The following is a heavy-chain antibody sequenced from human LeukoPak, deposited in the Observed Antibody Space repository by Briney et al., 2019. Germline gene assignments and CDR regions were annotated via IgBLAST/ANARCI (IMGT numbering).Heavy chain of an antibody. CDR1: GYTFTGYY. CDR3: ARDGFRYFGSGSYYVGSWFDP. CDR2: INPNSGGT. V-gene: IGHV1-2*02. Sequence: GASVKVSCKASGYTFTGYYMHWVRQAPGQGLEWMGWINPNSGGTNYAQKFQGRVTMTTDTSTSTAYMELRSLRSDDTAVYYCARDGFRYFGSGSYYVGSWFDPWGQGTLVTVSS. J-gene: IGHJ5*02. D-gene: IGHD3-10*01.